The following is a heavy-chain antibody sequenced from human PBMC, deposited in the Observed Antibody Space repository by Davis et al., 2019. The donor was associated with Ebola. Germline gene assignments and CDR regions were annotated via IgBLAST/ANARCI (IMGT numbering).Heavy chain of an antibody. CDR3: ARPQGDSSGYYYPYFDC. Sequence: GESLKISCAASGFTFSSYAMHWVRQAPGKGLEWVAVISYDGSNKYYADSVKGRFTISRDNSKNTLYLQMNSLRAEDTAVYYCARPQGDSSGYYYPYFDCWGQGTLVTVSS. D-gene: IGHD3-22*01. CDR2: ISYDGSNK. J-gene: IGHJ4*02. CDR1: GFTFSSYA. V-gene: IGHV3-30-3*01.